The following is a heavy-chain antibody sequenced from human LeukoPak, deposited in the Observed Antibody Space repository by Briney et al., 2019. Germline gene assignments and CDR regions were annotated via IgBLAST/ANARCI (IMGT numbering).Heavy chain of an antibody. CDR3: ARGGYSSSWFGAFDY. Sequence: ASVKVSCKASGGTFSSYAISWVRQAPGQGLEWMGGIIPIFGTANYAQKFQGRVTITTDESTSTAYMELSSLRSEDTAVYYCARGGYSSSWFGAFDYWGQGTLVTVSS. V-gene: IGHV1-69*05. J-gene: IGHJ4*02. CDR2: IIPIFGTA. D-gene: IGHD6-13*01. CDR1: GGTFSSYA.